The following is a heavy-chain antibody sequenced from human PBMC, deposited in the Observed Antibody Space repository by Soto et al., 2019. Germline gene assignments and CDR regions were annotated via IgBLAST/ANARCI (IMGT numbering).Heavy chain of an antibody. CDR1: GYTFTSYY. Sequence: ASVKVSCKASGYTFTSYYMHWVRQAPGQGLEWMGIINPSGGSTRYAQKFQGRVTMTRDTSTSTVYMELSSLRSEDTDVHYSARETAMVRDAFYIWGQGTMVTVPS. CDR2: INPSGGST. J-gene: IGHJ3*02. D-gene: IGHD5-18*01. CDR3: ARETAMVRDAFYI. V-gene: IGHV1-46*01.